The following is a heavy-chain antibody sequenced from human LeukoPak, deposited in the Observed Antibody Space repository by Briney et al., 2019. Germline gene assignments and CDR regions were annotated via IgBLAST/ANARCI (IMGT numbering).Heavy chain of an antibody. J-gene: IGHJ4*02. D-gene: IGHD6-13*01. CDR3: ARDDSSSSWSQTGFDY. V-gene: IGHV3-30-3*01. Sequence: GGSLRLSCAASGFTFSSYAMHWVRQAPGKGLEWVAVISYDGSNKYYADSVKGLFTISRDNSRNTLYLQMNSLRAEDTAVYYCARDDSSSSWSQTGFDYWGQGTLVTVSS. CDR2: ISYDGSNK. CDR1: GFTFSSYA.